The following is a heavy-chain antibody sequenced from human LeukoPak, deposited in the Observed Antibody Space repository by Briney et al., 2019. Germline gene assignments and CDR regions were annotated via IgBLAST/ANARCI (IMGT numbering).Heavy chain of an antibody. CDR3: ARGGLGYNFVDF. D-gene: IGHD5-12*01. CDR1: GGSFNTHY. Sequence: PSETLSLTCSVSGGSFNTHYWSWIRQFPGKGLEWIGEINHRGRTNDNPSLRSRITMSVDTPKKEISPKLSSVTAADTAVYYCARGGLGYNFVDFWGQGTLVTVSS. V-gene: IGHV4-34*01. J-gene: IGHJ4*02. CDR2: INHRGRT.